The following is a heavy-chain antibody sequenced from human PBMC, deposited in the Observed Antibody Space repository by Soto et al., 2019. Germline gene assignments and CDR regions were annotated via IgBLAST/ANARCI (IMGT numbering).Heavy chain of an antibody. Sequence: QMQLVQSGPEVKKPGTSVKVSCKASGFTFTSSAMQWVRQARGQRLEWIGWIVVGSGNTNYAQKFQERVTITRDMSTSTAYMELSSLRSEDTAVYYCAADGAYGDDGLISAFDLWGRGTLVTVSS. CDR3: AADGAYGDDGLISAFDL. V-gene: IGHV1-58*02. J-gene: IGHJ2*01. CDR1: GFTFTSSA. CDR2: IVVGSGNT. D-gene: IGHD4-17*01.